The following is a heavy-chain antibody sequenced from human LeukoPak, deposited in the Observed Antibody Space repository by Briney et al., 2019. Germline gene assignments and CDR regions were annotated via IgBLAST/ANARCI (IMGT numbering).Heavy chain of an antibody. CDR3: ARLYSSSWYLDY. CDR1: GYTFTSYG. Sequence: ASVKVSCKASGYTFTSYGISWVRQAPGQGLEWMGWISTYNGNTNYAQKLQGGVTMTTDTSTSTAYMELRSLRSDDTAVYYCARLYSSSWYLDYWGQGTLVTVSS. J-gene: IGHJ4*02. V-gene: IGHV1-18*01. CDR2: ISTYNGNT. D-gene: IGHD6-13*01.